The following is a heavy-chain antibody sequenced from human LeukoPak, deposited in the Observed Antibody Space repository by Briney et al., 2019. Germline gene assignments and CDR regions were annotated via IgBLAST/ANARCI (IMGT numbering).Heavy chain of an antibody. CDR3: ARYYYGSGSYYKGFDY. CDR1: GGSISSGGYS. CDR2: IYHSGNT. Sequence: SQTLSLTCAVSGGSISSGGYSWSWIRQPPGKGLEWIGYIYHSGNTYYNPSLKSRVTISVDRSKNQFSLKLSSVTAADTAVYYCARYYYGSGSYYKGFDYWGQGTLVTVSS. V-gene: IGHV4-30-2*01. J-gene: IGHJ4*02. D-gene: IGHD3-10*01.